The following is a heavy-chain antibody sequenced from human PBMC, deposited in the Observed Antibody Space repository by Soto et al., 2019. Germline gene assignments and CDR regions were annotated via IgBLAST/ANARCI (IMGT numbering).Heavy chain of an antibody. V-gene: IGHV1-69*13. J-gene: IGHJ6*02. Sequence: SSVKVSCKASGGTFSSYAISWVRQAPGQGLEWMGGIIPIFGTANYAQKFQGRVTITADESTSTAYMELSSLRSEDTAVYYCARRRTGPTWGPYYYYGMDVWGQGTTVTVSS. CDR1: GGTFSSYA. D-gene: IGHD1-1*01. CDR3: ARRRTGPTWGPYYYYGMDV. CDR2: IIPIFGTA.